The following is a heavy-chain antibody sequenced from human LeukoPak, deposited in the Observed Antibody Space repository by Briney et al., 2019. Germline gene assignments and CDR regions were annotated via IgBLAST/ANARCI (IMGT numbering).Heavy chain of an antibody. CDR2: ISGSGGST. CDR1: GFSFSTYA. J-gene: IGHJ4*02. D-gene: IGHD6-19*01. Sequence: PGRSLRLSCEASGFSFSTYAMSWVRQAPGKGLEWVSAISGSGGSTYYADSVKGRFTISRDNSKNTLYLQMNSLRAEDTAVYYCAKDRDPSGYSSGWYVGYFDYWGQGTLVTVSS. CDR3: AKDRDPSGYSSGWYVGYFDY. V-gene: IGHV3-23*01.